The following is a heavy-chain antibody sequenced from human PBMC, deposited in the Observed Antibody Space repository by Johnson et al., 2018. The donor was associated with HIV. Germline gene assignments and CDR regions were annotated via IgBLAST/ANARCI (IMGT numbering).Heavy chain of an antibody. CDR2: ISYDGSNK. V-gene: IGHV3-30*03. Sequence: QVQLVESGGGVVQPGRSLRLSCAASGFTFSSYGMHWVRQAPGKGLEWVAVISYDGSNKYYADSVKGRFTISRDNARNSLYLQMNSLRAEDTAVYYCAREGRDGYNYDALDIWGQGTIVTVSS. CDR1: GFTFSSYG. J-gene: IGHJ3*02. D-gene: IGHD5-24*01. CDR3: AREGRDGYNYDALDI.